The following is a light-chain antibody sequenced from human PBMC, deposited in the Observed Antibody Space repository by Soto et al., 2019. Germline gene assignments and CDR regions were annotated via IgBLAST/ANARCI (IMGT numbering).Light chain of an antibody. CDR3: SSYAGDINLDV. V-gene: IGLV2-8*01. CDR2: EVS. CDR1: SSDIGLYNY. Sequence: QSALTQPPSASGSPGQSVTISCAGTSSDIGLYNYVSWYQHHPGKAPKLIIYEVSKRPSGVPDRFSGSKSGNTASLTVSGLQAEDDADYYCSSYAGDINLDVFGGGTKVTVL. J-gene: IGLJ3*02.